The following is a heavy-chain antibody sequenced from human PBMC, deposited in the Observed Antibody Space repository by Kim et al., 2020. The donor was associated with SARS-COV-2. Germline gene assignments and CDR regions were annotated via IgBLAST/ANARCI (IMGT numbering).Heavy chain of an antibody. CDR2: IWYDGSNK. D-gene: IGHD3-9*01. V-gene: IGHV3-33*06. CDR1: GFTFSSYG. J-gene: IGHJ6*02. Sequence: GGSLRLSCAASGFTFSSYGMHWVRQAPGKGLEWVAVIWYDGSNKYYADSVKGRFTISRDNSKNTLYLQMNSLRAEDTAVYYCAKDRLTHGPYDILTGYLNYGMDVWGQGTTVTVSS. CDR3: AKDRLTHGPYDILTGYLNYGMDV.